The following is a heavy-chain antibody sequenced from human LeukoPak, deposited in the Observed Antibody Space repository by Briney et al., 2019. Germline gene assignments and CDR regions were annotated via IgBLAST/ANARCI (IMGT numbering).Heavy chain of an antibody. V-gene: IGHV1-2*02. D-gene: IGHD6-19*01. J-gene: IGHJ4*02. Sequence: ASVKVSCKASGYTFTGYYMHWVRQAPGQGLEWMGWINPNSGGTNYAQKFQGRVTMTRDTSISTAYMELSRLRSDDTAVYYCVPSDWHNYYLDYWGQGTLVTVSS. CDR1: GYTFTGYY. CDR2: INPNSGGT. CDR3: VPSDWHNYYLDY.